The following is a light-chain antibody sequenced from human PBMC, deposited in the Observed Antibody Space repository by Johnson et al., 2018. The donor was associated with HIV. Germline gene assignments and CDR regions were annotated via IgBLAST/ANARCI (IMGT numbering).Light chain of an antibody. CDR1: SSTIENNY. J-gene: IGLJ1*01. V-gene: IGLV1-51*02. CDR2: ENN. CDR3: GTWDSSLRGV. Sequence: QSVLTQPPSVSAAPGQKVTISCSGSSSTIENNYVSWYQQLPGTAPKLLIYENNKRPSGIPDRFSGSKSGTSATLGLTGLQTGDEADYYCGTWDSSLRGVFGTGTKVTVL.